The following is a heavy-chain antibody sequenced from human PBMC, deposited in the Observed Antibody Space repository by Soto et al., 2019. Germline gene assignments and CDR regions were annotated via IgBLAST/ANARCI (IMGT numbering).Heavy chain of an antibody. V-gene: IGHV3-74*01. CDR2: INSDGSEK. J-gene: IGHJ4*02. Sequence: PGGSLRLSCAASGFTFSSYWMHWVRQVPEKGLVWVSRINSDGSEKYYVDSVKGRFTISRDNAKNSLYLQMNSLRAEDTAVYYCARNQVLGYCSGGSRYGAEYWGQGTLVTVSS. CDR1: GFTFSSYW. CDR3: ARNQVLGYCSGGSRYGAEY. D-gene: IGHD2-15*01.